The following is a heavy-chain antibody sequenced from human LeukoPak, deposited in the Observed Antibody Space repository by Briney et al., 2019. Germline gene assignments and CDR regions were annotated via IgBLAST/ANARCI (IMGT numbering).Heavy chain of an antibody. Sequence: GGSLRLSCAASGFTFSSYWMHWVRQIPGKGLVWVSRINGDGSSTNYADSVKGRFTISRDNAKNTLYLQMNSLRAEDTAVYYCARDAKPDSKTTSPNYWGQGTLVTVSS. J-gene: IGHJ4*02. CDR1: GFTFSSYW. V-gene: IGHV3-74*01. D-gene: IGHD2/OR15-2a*01. CDR2: INGDGSST. CDR3: ARDAKPDSKTTSPNY.